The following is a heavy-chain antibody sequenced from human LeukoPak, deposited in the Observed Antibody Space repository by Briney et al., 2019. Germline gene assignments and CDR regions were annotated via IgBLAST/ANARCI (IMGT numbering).Heavy chain of an antibody. V-gene: IGHV1-2*02. CDR2: INPNNGGT. J-gene: IGHJ4*02. CDR3: ARDSGEVPDY. CDR1: GYTFNGYY. D-gene: IGHD3-10*01. Sequence: ASVKVSCKASGYTFNGYYMHWVRQAPGQGLEWMGWINPNNGGTKYQGRVTMTRDTSISTAYMELDRPRFDDTAVYYCARDSGEVPDYWGQGTLVTVSS.